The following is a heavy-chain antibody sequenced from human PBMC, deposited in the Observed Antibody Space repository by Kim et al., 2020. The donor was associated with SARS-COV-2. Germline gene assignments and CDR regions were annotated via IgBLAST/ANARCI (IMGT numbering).Heavy chain of an antibody. V-gene: IGHV3-33*06. CDR3: AKGRKNYFDY. CDR2: NK. J-gene: IGHJ4*02. Sequence: NKYYADSVKGRFTISRDNSKNTLYLQMNSLRAEDTAVYYCAKGRKNYFDYWGQGTLVTVSS.